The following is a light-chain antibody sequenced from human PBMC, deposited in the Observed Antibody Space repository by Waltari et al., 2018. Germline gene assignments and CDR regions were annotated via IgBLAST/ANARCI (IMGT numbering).Light chain of an antibody. V-gene: IGKV3-15*01. CDR1: QIVSSN. CDR3: QQYNNWPLT. Sequence: EIVMTKSPATLSVSPGERATLSCRASQIVSSNLAWYQQKPGQAPRLLIYGASTRATGIPARFSGSGSGTEFTLTISSLQSEDFAVYYCQQYNNWPLTFGGGTKVEIK. CDR2: GAS. J-gene: IGKJ4*01.